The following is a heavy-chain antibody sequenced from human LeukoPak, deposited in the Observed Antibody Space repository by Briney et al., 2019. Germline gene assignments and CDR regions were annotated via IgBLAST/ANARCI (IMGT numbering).Heavy chain of an antibody. Sequence: GGSLRLSCAASGVTFSNAWMSWVRQAPGKGLEWVSAISGSGGSTYYADSVKGRFTISRDNSKNTLYLQMNSLRAEDTAVYYCARDSWGIADGNFDYWGQGTLVTVSS. CDR3: ARDSWGIADGNFDY. CDR1: GVTFSNAW. V-gene: IGHV3-23*01. J-gene: IGHJ4*02. CDR2: ISGSGGST. D-gene: IGHD6-13*01.